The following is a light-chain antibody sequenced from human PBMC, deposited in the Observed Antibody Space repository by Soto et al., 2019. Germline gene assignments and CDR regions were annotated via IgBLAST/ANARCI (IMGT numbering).Light chain of an antibody. V-gene: IGLV1-40*01. CDR1: SSNIGAGYD. CDR3: QSYDSSLSVYV. Sequence: QSVLTQPPSVSGAPGQRVTISCTGSSSNIGAGYDVHWYQQLPGTAPKLHIYGNSNRPSGVPDRFSGSKSGTSASLAITGLQAEDEADYYCQSYDSSLSVYVFGTGTKVTV. J-gene: IGLJ1*01. CDR2: GNS.